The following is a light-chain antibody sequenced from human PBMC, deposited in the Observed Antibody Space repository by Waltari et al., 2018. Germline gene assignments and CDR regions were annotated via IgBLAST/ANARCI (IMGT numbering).Light chain of an antibody. J-gene: IGKJ4*01. CDR3: QQYANLPLT. CDR1: QDNRKN. CDR2: DAS. V-gene: IGKV1-33*01. Sequence: DIQMNQSPSSLSASVGDRVTITCQASQDNRKNLNWFQQKPGKAPHVLIFDASNSQAAVPSRFSGSGSGTDFAFTISRLQPEDIGTYFCQQYANLPLTFGGGTRVEIK.